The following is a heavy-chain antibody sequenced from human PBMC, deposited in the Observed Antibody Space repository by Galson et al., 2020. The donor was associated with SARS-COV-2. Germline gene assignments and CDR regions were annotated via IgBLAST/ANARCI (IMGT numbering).Heavy chain of an antibody. CDR2: LNPNTGGT. CDR1: GYIFTNYY. CDR3: ARLGDSGELSY. D-gene: IGHD3-10*01. J-gene: IGHJ4*02. V-gene: IGHV1-2*06. Sequence: ASVKVSCKASGYIFTNYYIHWVRQAPGQGLEWLGRLNPNTGGTNSAQKFQGRVTMTWDTSISTAKMDLSRLTSEDTAVYYCARLGDSGELSYWGQGTLVTVSS.